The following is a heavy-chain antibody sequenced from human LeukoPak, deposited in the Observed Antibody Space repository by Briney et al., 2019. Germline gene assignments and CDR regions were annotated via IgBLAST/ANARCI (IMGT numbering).Heavy chain of an antibody. CDR2: IIPVLGIA. Sequence: SVKVSCKASGGTFSSYAISWVRQAPGQGLEWMGRIIPVLGIANYAQKFQGRVTITADKSTSTAYMELSSLRSEDTAVYYCARGGYIVVVPAASLDNWFDPWGQGTLVTVSS. CDR1: GGTFSSYA. D-gene: IGHD2-2*01. J-gene: IGHJ5*02. V-gene: IGHV1-69*04. CDR3: ARGGYIVVVPAASLDNWFDP.